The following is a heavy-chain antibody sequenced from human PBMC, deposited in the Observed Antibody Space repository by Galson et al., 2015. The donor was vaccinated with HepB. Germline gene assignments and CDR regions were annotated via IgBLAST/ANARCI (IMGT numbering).Heavy chain of an antibody. D-gene: IGHD6-6*01. CDR1: PYTFTKYY. V-gene: IGHV1-2*02. Sequence: SVKVSCKASPYTFTKYYIHWVRQAPGQGLQWVGWINPNSGHTNYAPSLQDRVTMSRDTSINTVYMDLSSLRSDDSAIYFCARAVVPAAPSDSWGQGTLVIVSS. J-gene: IGHJ5*01. CDR3: ARAVVPAAPSDS. CDR2: INPNSGHT.